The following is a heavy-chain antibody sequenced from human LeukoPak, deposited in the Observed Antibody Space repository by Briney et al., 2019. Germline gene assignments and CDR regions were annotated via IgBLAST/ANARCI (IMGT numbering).Heavy chain of an antibody. CDR3: ARGRAQYYDFWSGYYWFDP. D-gene: IGHD3-3*01. Sequence: SVKVSCKASGGTFSSYAISWVRQAPGQGLEWMGRIIPILGIANYAQKFQGRVTITADKSTSTAYMELSSLRSEDTAVYYCARGRAQYYDFWSGYYWFDPWGQGTLVTVSS. J-gene: IGHJ5*02. CDR1: GGTFSSYA. V-gene: IGHV1-69*04. CDR2: IIPILGIA.